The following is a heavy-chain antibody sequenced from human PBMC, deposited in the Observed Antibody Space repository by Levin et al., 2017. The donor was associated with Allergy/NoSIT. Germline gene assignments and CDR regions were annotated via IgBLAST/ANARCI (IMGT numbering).Heavy chain of an antibody. D-gene: IGHD6-19*01. V-gene: IGHV3-30-3*01. CDR3: ARANTGFYSNGEVDYYGLDV. CDR2: ISYDGSNK. Sequence: PGESLKISCAASGFTFSSYAMNWVRQAPGKGLEWVAVISYDGSNKYHADSVKGRFTISRDNSKNTLYLQMNSLRAEDTAVYYCARANTGFYSNGEVDYYGLDVWGQGASVTVSS. J-gene: IGHJ6*02. CDR1: GFTFSSYA.